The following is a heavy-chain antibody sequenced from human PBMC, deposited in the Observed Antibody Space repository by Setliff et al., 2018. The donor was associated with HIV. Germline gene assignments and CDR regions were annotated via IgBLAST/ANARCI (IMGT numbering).Heavy chain of an antibody. V-gene: IGHV1-46*01. CDR2: INPSGGSA. J-gene: IGHJ3*02. D-gene: IGHD3-22*01. CDR3: ARDYFDSSAYHYGFGAFDI. Sequence: ASVKVPCKASGTTFTSYYLHWVRQAPGQGLEWMGMINPSGGSASYAQKFQGRVTMSRDTSTSTVYMELSSLRSEDTAVYYCARDYFDSSAYHYGFGAFDIWGQGTMVTVSS. CDR1: GTTFTSYY.